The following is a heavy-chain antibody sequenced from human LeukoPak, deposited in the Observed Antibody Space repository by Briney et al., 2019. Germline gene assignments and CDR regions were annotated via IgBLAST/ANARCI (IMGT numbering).Heavy chain of an antibody. Sequence: TSETLSLTCTVSGGSISSYYWSWIRQPPGKGLEWIGYVYYSGTTNYNPSLKSRVTISVDTSKNQFSLKLSSVTAADTAVYYCGREGWGYYFDFWGQGTLVTVSS. CDR1: GGSISSYY. CDR3: GREGWGYYFDF. V-gene: IGHV4-59*01. J-gene: IGHJ4*02. D-gene: IGHD7-27*01. CDR2: VYYSGTT.